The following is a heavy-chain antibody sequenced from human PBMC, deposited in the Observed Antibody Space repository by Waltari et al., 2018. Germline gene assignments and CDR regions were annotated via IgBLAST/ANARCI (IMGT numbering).Heavy chain of an antibody. CDR2: IRYDGGVK. Sequence: EVQLVESGGGLVQPGGSLRLSCATSGFRFSYSWMSWVRQAPGKGLEWLANIRYDGGVKDIVDSVKGRFTVSRDNAENSLFLHMNSLRVEDTAVYYCARENYNGAAGDYWGQGTLVTVSS. V-gene: IGHV3-7*01. D-gene: IGHD6-13*01. J-gene: IGHJ4*02. CDR3: ARENYNGAAGDY. CDR1: GFRFSYSW.